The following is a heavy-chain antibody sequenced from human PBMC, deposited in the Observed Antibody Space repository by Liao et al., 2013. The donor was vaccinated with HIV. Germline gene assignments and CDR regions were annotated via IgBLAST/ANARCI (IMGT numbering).Heavy chain of an antibody. Sequence: QVQLQESGPGLVKPSETLSLTCTVSGGSISSYYWSWIRQPPGKGLEWIGYIYYSGSTNYNPSLKSRVTISVDTSKNQFSLKLSSVTAADRAVYYCARDIAVAGTGWFDPWGQGTLVTVSS. CDR2: IYYSGST. D-gene: IGHD6-19*01. CDR1: GGSISSYY. CDR3: ARDIAVAGTGWFDP. V-gene: IGHV4-59*12. J-gene: IGHJ5*02.